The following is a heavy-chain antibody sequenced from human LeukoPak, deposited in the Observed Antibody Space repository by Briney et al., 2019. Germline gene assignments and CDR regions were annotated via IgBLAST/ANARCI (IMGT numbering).Heavy chain of an antibody. V-gene: IGHV4-61*02. CDR1: GGSICSGSYY. D-gene: IGHD1-20*01. CDR3: ASGMTGTRDYYFDY. CDR2: IYTSGST. Sequence: SQTLSPTCTVSGGSICSGSYYWSWIRQPAGKGLEWIGRIYTSGSTNYNPSLKSRVTISVDTSKNQFSLKLSSVTAADTAVYYCASGMTGTRDYYFDYWGQGTLVTVSS. J-gene: IGHJ4*02.